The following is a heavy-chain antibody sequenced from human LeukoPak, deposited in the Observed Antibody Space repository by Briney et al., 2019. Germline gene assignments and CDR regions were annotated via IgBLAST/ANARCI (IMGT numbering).Heavy chain of an antibody. CDR1: GLIFSNYA. CDR2: ISSDGSKT. CDR3: ARDSTYWYDSGSSGPHYFDY. D-gene: IGHD3-10*01. J-gene: IGHJ4*02. V-gene: IGHV3-30*01. Sequence: HPGRSPRLSCAASGLIFSNYAMHWVRQAPGKGLEWVALISSDGSKTYHADSVKGRFSISRDNSKNTLYLQLNSLRAEDTSVYYCARDSTYWYDSGSSGPHYFDYWGQGTLVTVSS.